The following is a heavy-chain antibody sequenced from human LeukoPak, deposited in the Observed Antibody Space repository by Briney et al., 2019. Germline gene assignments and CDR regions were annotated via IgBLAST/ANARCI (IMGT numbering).Heavy chain of an antibody. CDR3: ARDRFNNYFDY. Sequence: PSETLSLXCTVSGDSINSYYWSWIRQPAGKGLEWIGHIYTSGNTNYNPSLKSRVTMSVDTSKNQFSLKLSSVTAADTAVYYCARDRFNNYFDYWGQGTLVTVSS. J-gene: IGHJ4*02. V-gene: IGHV4-4*07. CDR1: GDSINSYY. CDR2: IYTSGNT.